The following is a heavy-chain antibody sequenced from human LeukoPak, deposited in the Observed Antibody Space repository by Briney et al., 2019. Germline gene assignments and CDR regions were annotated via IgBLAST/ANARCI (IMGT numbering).Heavy chain of an antibody. V-gene: IGHV4-38-2*02. D-gene: IGHD2-15*01. CDR3: ARVEVPRDIDDWYFDL. CDR2: LYHSGTT. J-gene: IGHJ2*01. CDR1: GYSIAHGFF. Sequence: SETLSLTCTVSGYSIAHGFFWAWIRQPPGGGLEWIGSLYHSGTTYYNTSLKSRISTSVDTSKNQFSLKLRLVTAADTAVYYCARVEVPRDIDDWYFDLWGRGTLVTVSS.